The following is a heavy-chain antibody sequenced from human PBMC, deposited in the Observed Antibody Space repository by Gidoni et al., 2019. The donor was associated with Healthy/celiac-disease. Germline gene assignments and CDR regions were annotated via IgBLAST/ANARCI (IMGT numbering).Heavy chain of an antibody. CDR3: ARDSYGYPPNFDY. V-gene: IGHV3-21*01. CDR1: GFTFSSYS. Sequence: EVQLVESGGGLVKPGGSLRLSCAASGFTFSSYSMNWVRQAPGKGLEWVSSISSSSSYIYYADSVKGRFTISRDNAKNSLYLQMNSLRAEDTAVYYCARDSYGYPPNFDYWGQGTLVTVSS. J-gene: IGHJ4*02. CDR2: ISSSSSYI. D-gene: IGHD5-18*01.